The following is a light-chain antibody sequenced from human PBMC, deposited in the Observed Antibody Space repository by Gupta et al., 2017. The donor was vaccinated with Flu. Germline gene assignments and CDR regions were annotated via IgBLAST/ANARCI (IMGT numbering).Light chain of an antibody. CDR3: NSRDSTDNHQAV. Sequence: SSELTQDPAVSVALGQTVRITCQGDSLGNSSASWFQQKPGQAPVLVIYAKNIRPSGIPDRFSGFSSGITASLTIPGAQAEEEADYYCNSRDSTDNHQAVFGGGTKLTVL. CDR1: SLGNSS. J-gene: IGLJ2*01. V-gene: IGLV3-19*01. CDR2: AKN.